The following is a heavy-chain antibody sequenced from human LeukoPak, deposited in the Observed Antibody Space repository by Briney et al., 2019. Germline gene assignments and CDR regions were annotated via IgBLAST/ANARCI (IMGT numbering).Heavy chain of an antibody. CDR1: GGSISGYY. J-gene: IGHJ4*02. D-gene: IGHD2-2*01. V-gene: IGHV4-59*08. Sequence: SEALSLTCTVSGGSISGYYWSWIRQPPGKGLQFIGYIHYTGSTNYNPSLESRVTLSVDTSKNQFSLKLRSVTAADTAVYYCARLSKDTVVLPAAMAHYFDYWGQGTLVTVSS. CDR3: ARLSKDTVVLPAAMAHYFDY. CDR2: IHYTGST.